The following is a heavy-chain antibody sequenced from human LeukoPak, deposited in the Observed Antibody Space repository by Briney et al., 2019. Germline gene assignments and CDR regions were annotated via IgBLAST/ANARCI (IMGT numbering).Heavy chain of an antibody. V-gene: IGHV3-11*01. CDR1: GFTVSTNY. D-gene: IGHD2-8*01. CDR2: ISTSGNSI. CDR3: ARKTMVYAPSDY. Sequence: PGGSLRLSCAVSGFTVSTNYMSWVRQAPGKGLEWVSYISTSGNSIYYADSVKGRFTISRDNAKNSLYLQMNSLRAEDTAVYYCARKTMVYAPSDYWGQGTLVTVSS. J-gene: IGHJ4*02.